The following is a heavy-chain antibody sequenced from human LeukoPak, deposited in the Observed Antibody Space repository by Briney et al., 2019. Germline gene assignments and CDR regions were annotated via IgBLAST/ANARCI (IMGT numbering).Heavy chain of an antibody. CDR1: GYTFTGYY. CDR3: ARDPNPEEHLSYYGMDV. CDR2: INPSGGST. V-gene: IGHV1-46*01. D-gene: IGHD1/OR15-1a*01. J-gene: IGHJ6*02. Sequence: ASVKVSCKASGYTFTGYYMHWVRQAPGQGLEWMGIINPSGGSTSYAQKFQGRVTMTRDTSTSTVYMELSSLRSEDTAVYYCARDPNPEEHLSYYGMDVWGQGTTVTVSS.